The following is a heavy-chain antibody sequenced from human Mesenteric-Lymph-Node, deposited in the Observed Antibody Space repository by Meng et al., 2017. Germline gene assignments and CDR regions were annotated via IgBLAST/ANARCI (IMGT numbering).Heavy chain of an antibody. J-gene: IGHJ5*02. CDR1: GGSISSGGYY. CDR2: IYYSGST. V-gene: IGHV4-31*03. D-gene: IGHD3-16*01. CDR3: ARDHIMITFGGVIHWFDP. Sequence: QVPLQDSAPGLVKPSQTLSLTCTVSGGSISSGGYYWSWIRQHPGKGLEWIGYIYYSGSTYYNPSLKSRVTISVDTSKNQFSLKLSSVTAADTAVYYCARDHIMITFGGVIHWFDPWGQGTLVTVSS.